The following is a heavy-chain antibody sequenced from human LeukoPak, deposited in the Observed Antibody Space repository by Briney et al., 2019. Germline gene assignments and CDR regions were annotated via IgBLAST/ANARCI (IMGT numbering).Heavy chain of an antibody. CDR2: IKEDGTET. V-gene: IGHV3-7*03. D-gene: IGHD5-24*01. CDR3: AKEGRSLQTY. CDR1: GFTFSTYS. J-gene: IGHJ4*02. Sequence: GGSLRLSCAASGFTFSTYSMNWVRLAPGKGLEWVANIKEDGTETYYVDSVKGRFTISRDNAKNSLYLQMTSLRVEDTAVYYCAKEGRSLQTYWGQGTLVTVSS.